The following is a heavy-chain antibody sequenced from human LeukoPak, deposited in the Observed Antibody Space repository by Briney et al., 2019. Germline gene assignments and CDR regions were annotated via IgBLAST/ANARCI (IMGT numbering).Heavy chain of an antibody. D-gene: IGHD3-22*01. Sequence: ASVKVSCKASGYTFTSYGISWVRQAPGQGLEWMGWISAYNGNTNYAQKFQGRVTMTRDMSTSTVYMELSSLRSEDTAVYYCAKDSSGYDQFDYWGQGTLVTVSS. J-gene: IGHJ4*02. CDR2: ISAYNGNT. CDR1: GYTFTSYG. CDR3: AKDSSGYDQFDY. V-gene: IGHV1-18*01.